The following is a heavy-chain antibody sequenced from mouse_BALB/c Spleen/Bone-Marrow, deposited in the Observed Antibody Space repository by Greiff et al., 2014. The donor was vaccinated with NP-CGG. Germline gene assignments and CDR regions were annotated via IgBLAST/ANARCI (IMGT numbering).Heavy chain of an antibody. J-gene: IGHJ2*01. CDR3: ARAGWYDY. Sequence: EVKLQESGPELVMPGSSVKMSCKTSGYSFTDYTIHWVKQSHGKSLEWIGGFNPNNGGANYNQKFKDKATLTLDKSSRTAYMEFRSLTFEDSAVYYCARAGWYDYWGQGTTVTVSS. D-gene: IGHD1-1*02. CDR2: FNPNNGGA. CDR1: GYSFTDYT. V-gene: IGHV1-22*01.